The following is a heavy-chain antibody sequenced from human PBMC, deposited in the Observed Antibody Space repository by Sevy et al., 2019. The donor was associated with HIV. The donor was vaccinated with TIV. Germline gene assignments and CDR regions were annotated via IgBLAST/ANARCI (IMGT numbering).Heavy chain of an antibody. Sequence: GGSLRLSCAASGFNFDSYTMNWVRQAPGQGLEWVGRIKSKTDGGTTDYAAPVKGRFTISRDDSKNTLYLQMNSLKTEDTAVYYCTTDPITIFGVVISWEPYWGQGTLVTVSS. CDR2: IKSKTDGGTT. CDR3: TTDPITIFGVVISWEPY. V-gene: IGHV3-15*01. J-gene: IGHJ4*02. CDR1: GFNFDSYT. D-gene: IGHD3-3*01.